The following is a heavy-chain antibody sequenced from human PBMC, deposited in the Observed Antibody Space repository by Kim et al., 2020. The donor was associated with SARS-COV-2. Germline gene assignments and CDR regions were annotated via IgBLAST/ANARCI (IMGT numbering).Heavy chain of an antibody. J-gene: IGHJ5*02. Sequence: SETLSLTCTVSGCSISSYYWCWIRQPPGKGLECTGVIHYSGSTYYNPPLKRRTTISVVTSNNQFLLKLSSVTAAATAVYYWARLGVVSSVFWFDPWGPGT. CDR3: ARLGVVSSVFWFDP. CDR1: GCSISSYY. V-gene: IGHV4-59*01. D-gene: IGHD3-16*01. CDR2: IHYSGST.